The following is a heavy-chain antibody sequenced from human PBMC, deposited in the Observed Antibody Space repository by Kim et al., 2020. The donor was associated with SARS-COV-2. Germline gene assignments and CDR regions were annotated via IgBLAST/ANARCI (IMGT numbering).Heavy chain of an antibody. CDR2: ISGTSSRT. J-gene: IGHJ6*02. V-gene: IGHV3-23*01. Sequence: GGSLRLSCAASGFAFSSYAMSWVRQAPGKGLEWVSTISGTSSRTDYADSVKGRFTISRDNSKNTLFLQMNSLRDEDTAVYYCAKGVGNYVPYGMDVWGPGTTVSVSS. CDR1: GFAFSSYA. CDR3: AKGVGNYVPYGMDV. D-gene: IGHD3-16*01.